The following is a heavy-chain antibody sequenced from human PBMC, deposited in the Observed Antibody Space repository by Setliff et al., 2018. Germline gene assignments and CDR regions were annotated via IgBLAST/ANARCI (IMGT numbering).Heavy chain of an antibody. CDR3: ARSGGSNWQTKLDY. D-gene: IGHD2-15*01. J-gene: IGHJ4*02. CDR1: GYTFINYG. V-gene: IGHV1-18*03. CDR2: ISGYNGNT. Sequence: GASVKVSCKTSGYTFINYGLSWMRQAPGQGLEWMGWISGYNGNTDYAQNLQGRVTMTIDTSASIAFMELSSLRSEDMAVYYCARSGGSNWQTKLDYWGQGTLVTVSS.